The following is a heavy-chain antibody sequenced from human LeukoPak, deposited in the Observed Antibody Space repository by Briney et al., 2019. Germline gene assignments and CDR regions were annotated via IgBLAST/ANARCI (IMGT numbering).Heavy chain of an antibody. CDR3: VRLSVVSPHRYFDL. V-gene: IGHV4-30-4*01. D-gene: IGHD4-23*01. CDR1: GGSISSSNG. Sequence: PSQTLSLTCALSGGSISSSNGWSWIRQPPGKGLEWIGYIYYSGSTSYNPSLKSRVTISVDTSKNQSSLKLTSVTAADTAVYYCVRLSVVSPHRYFDLWGRGTLVTVSS. CDR2: IYYSGST. J-gene: IGHJ2*01.